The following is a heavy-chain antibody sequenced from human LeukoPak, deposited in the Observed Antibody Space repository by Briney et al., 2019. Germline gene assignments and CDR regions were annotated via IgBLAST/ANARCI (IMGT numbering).Heavy chain of an antibody. CDR3: ARGDYYDSSGYYETCYFDY. Sequence: SETLSLTCAVYGGSFSGYYWSWIRQPPGKGLEWIGEINHSGSTNYNPSLRSRVTISVDTSKNQFSLKLSSVTAADTAVYYCARGDYYDSSGYYETCYFDYWGQGTLVTVSS. CDR1: GGSFSGYY. J-gene: IGHJ4*02. V-gene: IGHV4-34*01. D-gene: IGHD3-22*01. CDR2: INHSGST.